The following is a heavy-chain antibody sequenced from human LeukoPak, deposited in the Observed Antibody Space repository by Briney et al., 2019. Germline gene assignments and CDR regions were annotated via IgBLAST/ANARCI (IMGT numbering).Heavy chain of an antibody. V-gene: IGHV1-69*05. CDR2: IIPIFGTA. CDR1: GGTFSSYA. Sequence: SVKVSCKASGGTFSSYAISWVRQAPGQGLEWMGRIIPIFGTANYAQKFQGRVTITTDESTSTAYMELSSLRSEDTAVYYCARGDTGSSWPIYYCYYMDVWGKGTTVTVSS. D-gene: IGHD6-6*01. J-gene: IGHJ6*03. CDR3: ARGDTGSSWPIYYCYYMDV.